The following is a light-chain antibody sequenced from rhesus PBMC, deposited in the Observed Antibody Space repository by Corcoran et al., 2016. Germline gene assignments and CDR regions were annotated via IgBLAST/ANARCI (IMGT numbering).Light chain of an antibody. CDR2: EVS. Sequence: DIVMTQTPLSLPVTPGEPASISCRSSQSLLDSDGSTCLYCYLQKPGQSPQLQFYEVSNRVSGVPDRFSGRGSGTDFTLKSSRVEAEDGGVYYCMRSIEFPLTFGGGTKVEIK. CDR1: QSLLDSDGSTC. J-gene: IGKJ4*01. CDR3: MRSIEFPLT. V-gene: IGKV2-90*01.